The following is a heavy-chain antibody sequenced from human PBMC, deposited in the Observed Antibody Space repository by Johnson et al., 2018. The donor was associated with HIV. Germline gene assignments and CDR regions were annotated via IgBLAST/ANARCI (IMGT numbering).Heavy chain of an antibody. Sequence: MQLVESGGGVVQPGRSLRLSCAASGFTFSSYGMHLVRQAPGKGLEWVGRIKSKTDGGTTDYAAPVKGKFSISRDDSKNTLYLQMNSLKTEDTAVYYCSTGFSSWAFDIWGQGTMVTVSS. V-gene: IGHV3-15*05. CDR3: STGFSSWAFDI. CDR2: IKSKTDGGTT. D-gene: IGHD6-13*01. J-gene: IGHJ3*02. CDR1: GFTFSSYG.